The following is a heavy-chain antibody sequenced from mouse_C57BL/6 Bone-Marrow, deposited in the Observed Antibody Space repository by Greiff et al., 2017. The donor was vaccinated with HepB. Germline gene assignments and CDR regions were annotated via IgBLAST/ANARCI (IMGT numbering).Heavy chain of an antibody. CDR2: IYPGSGST. Sequence: VQLQHPGAELVKPGASVKMSCKAPGYTFTSYWITWVKQRPGQGLEWIGDIYPGSGSTNYNEKFKSKATLTVDTSSSTAYMQLSSLTSEDSAVYYCARREIYYGNYFFDYWGQGTTLTVSS. CDR3: ARREIYYGNYFFDY. D-gene: IGHD2-1*01. CDR1: GYTFTSYW. V-gene: IGHV1-55*01. J-gene: IGHJ2*01.